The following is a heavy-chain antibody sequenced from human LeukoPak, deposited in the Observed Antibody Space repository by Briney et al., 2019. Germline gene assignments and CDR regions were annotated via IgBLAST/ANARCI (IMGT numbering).Heavy chain of an antibody. J-gene: IGHJ4*02. D-gene: IGHD3-10*01. CDR1: GFTFSSYA. CDR3: ARSLESLLWFGELDY. Sequence: PGGSLRLSCAASGFTFSSYAMHWVRQAPGKGLEYVSAISSNGGSTYYANSVKGRFTISRDNSKNTLYLQMGSLRAEDMAVYYCARSLESLLWFGELDYWGQGTLVTVSS. V-gene: IGHV3-64*01. CDR2: ISSNGGST.